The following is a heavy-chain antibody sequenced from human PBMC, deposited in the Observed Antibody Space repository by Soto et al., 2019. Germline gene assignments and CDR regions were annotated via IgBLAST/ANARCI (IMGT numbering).Heavy chain of an antibody. CDR1: GYTFTSYH. V-gene: IGHV1-8*01. Sequence: ASVKVSCKAFGYTFTSYHINWVSQATGQGLEWMGWMNPNSGNTGYAQKFQGRVTMTRNTSISTAYMELSSLRSEDTAVYYCARSPLVVPAAIMDVWGKGTTVTVSS. D-gene: IGHD2-2*01. CDR2: MNPNSGNT. J-gene: IGHJ6*03. CDR3: ARSPLVVPAAIMDV.